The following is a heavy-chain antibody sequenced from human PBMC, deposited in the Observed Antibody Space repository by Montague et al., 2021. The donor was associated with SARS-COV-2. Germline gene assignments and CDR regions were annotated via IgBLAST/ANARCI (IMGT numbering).Heavy chain of an antibody. CDR1: GGSFSDYH. CDR3: ARGAHGY. V-gene: IGHV4-34*01. CDR2: INHGGST. Sequence: SETLSLTCAVYGGSFSDYHWTWIHQSPGEGLEWIGKINHGGSTKYNPSLTSRVTISIDTSKKQFSLKLTSVTAADTAVYYCARGAHGYWGQGTLVTVSS. J-gene: IGHJ4*02.